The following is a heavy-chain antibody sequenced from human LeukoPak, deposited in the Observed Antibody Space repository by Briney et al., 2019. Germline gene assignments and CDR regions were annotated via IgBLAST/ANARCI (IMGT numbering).Heavy chain of an antibody. Sequence: GASVKVSCKASGYTFTSYGISWVRQAPGQGLEWMGWISAYNGNTNYAQKLQGRVTMTTDTSTSTAYMELRSLRSDDTAVYYCARVQLRDYYYYYMDVGGKGTTVTVSS. D-gene: IGHD1-7*01. V-gene: IGHV1-18*01. CDR2: ISAYNGNT. CDR1: GYTFTSYG. J-gene: IGHJ6*03. CDR3: ARVQLRDYYYYYMDV.